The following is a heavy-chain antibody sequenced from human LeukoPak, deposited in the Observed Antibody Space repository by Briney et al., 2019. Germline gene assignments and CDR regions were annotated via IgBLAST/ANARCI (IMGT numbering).Heavy chain of an antibody. CDR3: AVRVTMIVDAFDI. Sequence: PSGTLSLTCAVSGGSISSSNWWSWVRQPPGKGLEWIGEIYHSGSTNYNPSLKSRVTISVDTSKNQFSLKLSSVTAADTAVYYCAVRVTMIVDAFDIWGQGTMVTVSS. J-gene: IGHJ3*02. CDR1: GGSISSSNW. V-gene: IGHV4-4*02. CDR2: IYHSGST. D-gene: IGHD3-22*01.